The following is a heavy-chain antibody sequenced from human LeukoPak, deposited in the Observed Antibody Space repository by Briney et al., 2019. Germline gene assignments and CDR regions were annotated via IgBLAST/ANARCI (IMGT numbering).Heavy chain of an antibody. CDR1: GGSISKGGYY. J-gene: IGHJ4*02. CDR3: ARGYSYGYLFDY. Sequence: PSETLSLTCTVSGGSISKGGYYWSWIRQHPGKGLEWIGYIYYSGCTYYNPCLESRVTISVDTSKSQFSLKLSSVSAADTAVYYCARGYSYGYLFDYWGEGTLVTVSS. CDR2: IYYSGCT. D-gene: IGHD5-18*01. V-gene: IGHV4-31*03.